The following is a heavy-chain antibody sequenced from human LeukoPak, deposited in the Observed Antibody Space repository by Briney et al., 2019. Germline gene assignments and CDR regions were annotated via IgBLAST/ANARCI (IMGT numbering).Heavy chain of an antibody. CDR1: GGSISSYY. V-gene: IGHV4-59*01. CDR3: ARVRFLEWPAPMDV. CDR2: IYYRGST. D-gene: IGHD3-3*01. J-gene: IGHJ6*03. Sequence: SETLSLTCTLSGGSISSYYWSWFRQSPGKGLEWIGYIYYRGSTDYSPSLKSRVTISLDTSKNQLSPKLRSVTAADTAVYYCARVRFLEWPAPMDVWGKGTTVTVSS.